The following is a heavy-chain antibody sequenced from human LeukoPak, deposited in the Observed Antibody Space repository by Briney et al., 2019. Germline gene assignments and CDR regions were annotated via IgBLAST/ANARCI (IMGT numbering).Heavy chain of an antibody. Sequence: PSETLSLTCTVSGYSISSGYYWGWIRQPPGKGLEWIGSIYYSGSTYYNPSLKSRVTISVDTSKNQFSLKLSSVTAADTAVYYCAREVVARLDYWGQGTLVTVSS. D-gene: IGHD3-22*01. CDR3: AREVVARLDY. J-gene: IGHJ4*02. CDR1: GYSISSGYY. V-gene: IGHV4-38-2*02. CDR2: IYYSGST.